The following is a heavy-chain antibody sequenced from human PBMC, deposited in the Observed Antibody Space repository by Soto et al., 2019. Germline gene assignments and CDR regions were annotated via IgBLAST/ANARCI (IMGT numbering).Heavy chain of an antibody. D-gene: IGHD2-15*01. Sequence: PSETLSLTCTVSGCSISSYYWTWIRQPPGKGLEWIGYICYSGSTNYNPSLKSRVTISVDKSKNQFSLKLSSVAAADTAVYYCASGVVNNSFDYWGQGTLVTVSS. J-gene: IGHJ4*02. V-gene: IGHV4-59*01. CDR2: ICYSGST. CDR3: ASGVVNNSFDY. CDR1: GCSISSYY.